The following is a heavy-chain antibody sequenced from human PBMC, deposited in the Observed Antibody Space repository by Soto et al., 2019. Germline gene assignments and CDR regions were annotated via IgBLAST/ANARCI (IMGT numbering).Heavy chain of an antibody. CDR2: ITNSGGGT. CDR3: ASGYLRKGDF. Sequence: EVQLLESGGGLVQPGGSLRLSCAASGFTFSSFAMTWVRQAPGKGLEWVSAITNSGGGTYYADSVKGRFIISRDNSKNTLYLQLNSLRAEDTAVYYCASGYLRKGDFGGQGTLVTVSS. J-gene: IGHJ4*02. V-gene: IGHV3-23*01. CDR1: GFTFSSFA. D-gene: IGHD3-22*01.